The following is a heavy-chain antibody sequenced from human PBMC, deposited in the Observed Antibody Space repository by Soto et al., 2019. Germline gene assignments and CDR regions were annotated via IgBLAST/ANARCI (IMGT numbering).Heavy chain of an antibody. CDR2: IIPILGIA. CDR1: GGTFSSYT. Sequence: ASVKVSCKASGGTFSSYTISWVRQAPGQGLEWMGRIIPILGIANYAQKFQGRVTITADKSTSTAYMELSSLRSEDTAVYYCARGRSSGSWGVDDYWGQGTLVTVSS. V-gene: IGHV1-69*02. D-gene: IGHD6-19*01. CDR3: ARGRSSGSWGVDDY. J-gene: IGHJ4*02.